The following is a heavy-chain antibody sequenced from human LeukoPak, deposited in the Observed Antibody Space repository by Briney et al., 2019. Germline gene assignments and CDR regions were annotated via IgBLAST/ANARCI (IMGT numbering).Heavy chain of an antibody. Sequence: PSQTLSLTCTVSGGSISSGDYYWSWVRQPPGKGLEWIGYIYYSWSTYYNPSLKSRVTISVDTSKNQFSLKLSSVTAADTAVYYCVGYGSGSYYPENNWFDPWGQGTLVTVSS. D-gene: IGHD3-10*01. V-gene: IGHV4-30-4*01. J-gene: IGHJ5*02. CDR1: GGSISSGDYY. CDR2: IYYSWST. CDR3: VGYGSGSYYPENNWFDP.